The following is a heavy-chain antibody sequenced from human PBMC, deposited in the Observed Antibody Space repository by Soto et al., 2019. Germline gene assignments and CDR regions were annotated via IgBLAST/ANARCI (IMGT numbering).Heavy chain of an antibody. CDR2: INSDGSST. D-gene: IGHD1-20*01. Sequence: EVQLVESGGGLVQPGGSLRLSCAASGFTFSSYWMHWVRQAPGKGLVWVSRINSDGSSTSYADSVKGRFTISRDNAKNPLYLQMNSLRAEDTAVYYCARAITGTIYYYYGMDVWGQGTTVTVSS. CDR3: ARAITGTIYYYYGMDV. V-gene: IGHV3-74*01. CDR1: GFTFSSYW. J-gene: IGHJ6*02.